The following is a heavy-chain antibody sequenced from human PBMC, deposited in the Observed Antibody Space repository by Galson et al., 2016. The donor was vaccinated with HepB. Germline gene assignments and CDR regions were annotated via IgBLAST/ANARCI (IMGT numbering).Heavy chain of an antibody. J-gene: IGHJ4*02. D-gene: IGHD2-21*02. V-gene: IGHV2-5*02. CDR3: VHTPYPIYCRSGGCYCDF. CDR2: IYWDDDK. Sequence: PALVKPTQTLTLTCSFSGFSLTTSGEGVGWIRQPPGRALEWLALIYWDDDKRYSPSLKSRLTITKDTSKNQVVIMMTNMDPGDTATYYCVHTPYPIYCRSGGCYCDFWGQGTLVTVSS. CDR1: GFSLTTSGEG.